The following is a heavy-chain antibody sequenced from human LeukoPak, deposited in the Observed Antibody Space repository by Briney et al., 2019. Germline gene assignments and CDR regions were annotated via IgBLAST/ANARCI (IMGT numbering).Heavy chain of an antibody. CDR1: GGSISSYY. CDR3: ARGTSEWYYFDY. J-gene: IGHJ4*02. Sequence: SETLSLTCTVSGGSISSYYWSWIRQPPGKGLEWIGYIYYSGSTNYNPSLKSRVTISVGTSKNQFSLKLSSVTAADTAVYYCARGTSEWYYFDYWGQGTLVTVSS. V-gene: IGHV4-59*01. CDR2: IYYSGST. D-gene: IGHD2-8*01.